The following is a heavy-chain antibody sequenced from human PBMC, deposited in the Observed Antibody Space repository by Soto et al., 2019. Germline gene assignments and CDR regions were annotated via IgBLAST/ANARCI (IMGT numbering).Heavy chain of an antibody. CDR1: VYSFTRYY. CDR2: INPNSGGT. CDR3: ARDARITIFGVAKLSMDV. V-gene: IGHV1-2*02. Sequence: SVKISCKACVYSFTRYYMHLVRQAPGQGLEWMGWINPNSGGTNYAQKFQGRVTMTRDTSISTAYMELRRLRSDDTAVYYCARDARITIFGVAKLSMDVWGQGTTVTVSS. J-gene: IGHJ6*01. D-gene: IGHD3-3*01.